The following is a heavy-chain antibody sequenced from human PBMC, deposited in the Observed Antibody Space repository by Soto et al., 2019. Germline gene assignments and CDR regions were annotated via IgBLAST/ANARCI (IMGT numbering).Heavy chain of an antibody. Sequence: ESGGGVVPPGRSLRLSCVASGFSFSDSGMHWVRQAPGKGLAWVAAISYDGSNKYYADSVNDRFTISRDNSKNTLSLQMNSLRAEDKAVYYCAKSVRYCLGSSCSPEAFDVWGQGTLVSVSS. CDR1: GFSFSDSG. J-gene: IGHJ3*01. D-gene: IGHD2-15*01. CDR3: AKSVRYCLGSSCSPEAFDV. CDR2: ISYDGSNK. V-gene: IGHV3-30*18.